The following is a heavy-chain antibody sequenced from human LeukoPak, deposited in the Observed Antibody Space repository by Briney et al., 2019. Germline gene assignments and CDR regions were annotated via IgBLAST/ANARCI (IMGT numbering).Heavy chain of an antibody. V-gene: IGHV3-33*06. D-gene: IGHD2-2*01. CDR2: IWYDGSNK. CDR3: AKEAVVPAAMLSYYYYYMDV. J-gene: IGHJ6*03. CDR1: GFTFSSYG. Sequence: GRSLRLSCAASGFTFSSYGMLWVRQAPGKGLEWVAVIWYDGSNKYYADSVKGPLTISRDNSKNTLYLQMNSLRAEDTAVYYCAKEAVVPAAMLSYYYYYMDVWGKGTTVTVSS.